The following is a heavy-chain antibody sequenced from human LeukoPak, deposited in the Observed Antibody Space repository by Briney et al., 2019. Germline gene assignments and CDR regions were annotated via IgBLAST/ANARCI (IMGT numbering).Heavy chain of an antibody. V-gene: IGHV3-53*01. CDR1: GLIVSNSY. CDR2: IYYNGIT. J-gene: IGHJ4*02. D-gene: IGHD2-8*01. Sequence: QTGGSLRLSCAASGLIVSNSYMNWVRQAPGKGLEWVSVIYYNGITFYADSVMGRFTISRDNSKNTLYLQMNSLRAEDTAVYYCARDPNGNLHFDYWGQGTLVTVSS. CDR3: ARDPNGNLHFDY.